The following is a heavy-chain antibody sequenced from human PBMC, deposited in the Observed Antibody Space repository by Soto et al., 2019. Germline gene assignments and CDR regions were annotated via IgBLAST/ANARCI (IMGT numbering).Heavy chain of an antibody. CDR2: IIPIFGTA. Sequence: GPSVKVSCTASGGTFSSYAISWVRQAPGQGLEWMGGIIPIFGTANYAQKFQGRVTITADESTSTAYMELSSLRSEDTAVYYCARSEPIAAAGTGWFDPWGQGTLVTVSS. D-gene: IGHD6-13*01. V-gene: IGHV1-69*01. CDR3: ARSEPIAAAGTGWFDP. CDR1: GGTFSSYA. J-gene: IGHJ5*02.